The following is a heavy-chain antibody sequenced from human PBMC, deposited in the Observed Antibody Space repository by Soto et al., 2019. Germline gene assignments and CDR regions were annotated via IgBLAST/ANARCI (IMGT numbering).Heavy chain of an antibody. CDR1: GGSISSSDFY. V-gene: IGHV4-39*01. J-gene: IGHJ5*02. CDR3: AVVDSTGNWFDP. Sequence: QLQLQESGPGLVKPSATLSLTCTVSGGSISSSDFYWGWLRQTPGKGLKFIGSMYYSGTTYYNPSLKSRVTISVDTSKNQFTLKLISVTAADTAVYYCAVVDSTGNWFDPWGEGALVTVSS. CDR2: MYYSGTT. D-gene: IGHD6-25*01.